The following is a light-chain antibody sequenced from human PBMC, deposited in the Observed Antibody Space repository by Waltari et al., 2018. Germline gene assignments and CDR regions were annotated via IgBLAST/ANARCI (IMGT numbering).Light chain of an antibody. CDR3: QNHERLPAM. Sequence: EIVLPQSPGTLSLSPGERATLPCRASQSISRYLAWYQQKPGQAPRLLIYAASSRATGMPDRFSGSGSGTDFSLTISRLEPEDFAVYYCQNHERLPAMFGQGTKVEIK. CDR2: AAS. J-gene: IGKJ1*01. CDR1: QSISRY. V-gene: IGKV3-20*01.